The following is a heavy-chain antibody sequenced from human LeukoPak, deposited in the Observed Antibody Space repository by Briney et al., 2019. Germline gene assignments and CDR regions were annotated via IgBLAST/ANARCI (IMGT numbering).Heavy chain of an antibody. J-gene: IGHJ4*02. Sequence: SETLSLTCTVSGGSISSSSYYWGWICQPPGKGLEWIGTIYYTGSTYYNPSLKSRVTISVDTSKNQCSLKVTSVTAADTAVYYCARRRGWYPVDYWGQGTLVTVSS. V-gene: IGHV4-39*01. CDR2: IYYTGST. D-gene: IGHD6-19*01. CDR1: GGSISSSSYY. CDR3: ARRRGWYPVDY.